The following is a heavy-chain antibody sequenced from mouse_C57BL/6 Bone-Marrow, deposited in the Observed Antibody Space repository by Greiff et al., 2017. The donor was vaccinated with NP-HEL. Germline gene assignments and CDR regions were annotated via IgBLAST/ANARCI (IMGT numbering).Heavy chain of an antibody. CDR1: GYAFTNYL. Sequence: QVQLQQSGAELVRPGTSVKVSCKASGYAFTNYLIEWVKQRPGQGLEWIGVINPGSGGTNYNEKFKGKATLTADKSSSTAYMQLSSLTSEDSAVYFCASYWYAMDYWGQGTSVTVSS. D-gene: IGHD2-1*01. V-gene: IGHV1-54*01. CDR3: ASYWYAMDY. CDR2: INPGSGGT. J-gene: IGHJ4*01.